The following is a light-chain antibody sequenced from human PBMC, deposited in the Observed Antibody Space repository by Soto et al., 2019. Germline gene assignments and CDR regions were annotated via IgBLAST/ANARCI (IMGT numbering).Light chain of an antibody. Sequence: EIVLTQSPATLSLSPGERATLSCRASHSVSNYLAWYQQKPGQAPRLLIYDASNRATGIPARFSGSGSGTDFTLTISRLEPEDFAVYYCQQYGSSPPTFGQGTKVDIK. CDR2: DAS. CDR1: HSVSNY. J-gene: IGKJ1*01. CDR3: QQYGSSPPT. V-gene: IGKV3-20*01.